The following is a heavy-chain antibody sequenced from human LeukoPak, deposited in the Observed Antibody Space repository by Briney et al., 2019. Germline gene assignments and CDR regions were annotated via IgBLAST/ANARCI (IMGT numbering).Heavy chain of an antibody. CDR1: GGSFSGYY. D-gene: IGHD7-27*01. CDR3: ARGRNWGCGKPYLY. V-gene: IGHV4-34*01. Sequence: SETLSLTCAVYGGSFSGYYWTWIRQPPGQGQEWIGDIDHSGSTNYNPSLKSRVSLSIDTSRNQFSLKLSSVTAADTAVYFCARGRNWGCGKPYLYWGQGTLVTVSS. J-gene: IGHJ4*02. CDR2: IDHSGST.